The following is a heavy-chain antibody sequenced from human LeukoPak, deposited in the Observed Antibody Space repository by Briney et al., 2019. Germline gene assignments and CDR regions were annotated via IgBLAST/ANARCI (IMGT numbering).Heavy chain of an antibody. CDR2: IWYDGSNK. J-gene: IGHJ3*02. Sequence: GGSLRLSCAASGFTFSSYGMHWVRQAPGEGLEWVAVIWYDGSNKYYADSVKGRFTISRDNSKNTLYLQMNSLRAKDTAVYYCARGGDAFDIWGQGTMVTVSS. V-gene: IGHV3-33*01. CDR1: GFTFSSYG. CDR3: ARGGDAFDI.